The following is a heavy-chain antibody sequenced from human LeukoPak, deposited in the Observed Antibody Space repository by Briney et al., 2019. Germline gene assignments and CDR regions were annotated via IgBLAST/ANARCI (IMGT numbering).Heavy chain of an antibody. CDR1: GFTFSSYG. Sequence: GRSLRLSCAASGFTFSSYGMHWVRQAPGKGLEWVAVIWYDGSNKYYADSVKGRFTISRDNSKNTLYLQMNSLRAEDTAVYYCARNLEGQWLGLDYWGQGTLVTVSS. D-gene: IGHD6-19*01. V-gene: IGHV3-33*08. CDR3: ARNLEGQWLGLDY. CDR2: IWYDGSNK. J-gene: IGHJ4*02.